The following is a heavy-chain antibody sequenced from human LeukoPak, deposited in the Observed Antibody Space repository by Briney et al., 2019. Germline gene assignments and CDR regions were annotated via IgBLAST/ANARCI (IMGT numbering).Heavy chain of an antibody. CDR1: GYTLTELS. Sequence: ASVKVSCKVSGYTLTELSMHWVRQAPGKGLEWMGGFDPEDGETIYAQKFQGRVTMTEDTSTDTAYMELSSLRSEDTAVYYCATMPPHIYDFWSGYFCWGQGTLVTVSS. V-gene: IGHV1-24*01. D-gene: IGHD3-3*01. CDR3: ATMPPHIYDFWSGYFC. CDR2: FDPEDGET. J-gene: IGHJ4*02.